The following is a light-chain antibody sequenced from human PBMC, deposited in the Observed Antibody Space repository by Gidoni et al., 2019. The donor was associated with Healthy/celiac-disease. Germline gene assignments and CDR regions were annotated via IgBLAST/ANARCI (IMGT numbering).Light chain of an antibody. Sequence: EIVLTQSPGTLSLSPRDRATLSCRASQSVSSSYLHGYQQKPGQAPRLLIYGASSRATGIPDRFSGSGSGTDFTLTISRLEPEDFAVYYCQQYGSSTGTFGQGTKVEIK. CDR1: QSVSSSY. CDR3: QQYGSSTGT. J-gene: IGKJ1*01. V-gene: IGKV3-20*01. CDR2: GAS.